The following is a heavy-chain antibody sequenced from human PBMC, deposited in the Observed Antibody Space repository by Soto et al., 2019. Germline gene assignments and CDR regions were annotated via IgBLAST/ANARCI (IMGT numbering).Heavy chain of an antibody. Sequence: PSETLSLTCTVSGGSISSSSYYWDWVRQPPGKGLEWIGSVYYSGTTYYNPSLKSRVTISEDTSKNQFSLRLSSVTAADTAVFYCARLIHCKTTSCYFDYWGPGTLVTVSS. CDR2: VYYSGTT. J-gene: IGHJ4*02. D-gene: IGHD2-2*01. CDR3: ARLIHCKTTSCYFDY. CDR1: GGSISSSSYY. V-gene: IGHV4-39*01.